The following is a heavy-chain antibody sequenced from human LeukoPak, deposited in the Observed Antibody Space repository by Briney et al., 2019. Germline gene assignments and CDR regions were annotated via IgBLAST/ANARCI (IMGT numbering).Heavy chain of an antibody. V-gene: IGHV4-39*01. CDR3: ARTIRGVIKNY. J-gene: IGHJ4*02. CDR1: GGSISSYY. D-gene: IGHD3-10*01. CDR2: IYYSGST. Sequence: SETLSLTCTVSGGSISSYYWGWIRQPPGKGLEWIGSIYYSGSTYYNPSLKSRVTISVDTSKNQFSLKLSSVTAADTAVYYCARTIRGVIKNYWGQGTLVTVSS.